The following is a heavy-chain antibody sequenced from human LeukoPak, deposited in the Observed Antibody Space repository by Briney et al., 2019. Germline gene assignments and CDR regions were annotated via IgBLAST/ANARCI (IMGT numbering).Heavy chain of an antibody. CDR2: INSDSGGT. D-gene: IGHD1-1*01. Sequence: GASVTVSYKASVYTFTGHYMHWVRQAPGQGLEWMGWINSDSGGTKYAQKFQGSVIITRVTAISTDYMGVSGLKSDDTAVYYCARGRVHSWSDAFDIWGQGTTVTVSS. V-gene: IGHV1-2*02. CDR1: VYTFTGHY. CDR3: ARGRVHSWSDAFDI. J-gene: IGHJ3*02.